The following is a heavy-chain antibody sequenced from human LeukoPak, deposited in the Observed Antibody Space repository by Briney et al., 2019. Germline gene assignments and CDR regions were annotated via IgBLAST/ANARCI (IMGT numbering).Heavy chain of an antibody. V-gene: IGHV3-23*01. CDR2: VVGGGGTT. D-gene: IGHD6-19*01. Sequence: PGGSLRLSCAASGFTFVNYAMSWVRQAPGKGLEWFSAVVGGGGTTFYADSVKGRFTISRDNSKNTVYLQINSLRGEDTAVYYCAKARLSTGWAYNDYWGQGALVTVSS. CDR1: GFTFVNYA. J-gene: IGHJ4*02. CDR3: AKARLSTGWAYNDY.